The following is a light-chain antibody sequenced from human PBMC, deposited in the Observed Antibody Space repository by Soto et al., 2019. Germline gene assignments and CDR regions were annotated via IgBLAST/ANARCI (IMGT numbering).Light chain of an antibody. CDR2: EVN. J-gene: IGLJ1*01. Sequence: QSVLTQPPSVSFSPGQSVTISCTGTSSDVGSYNRLSWYQQPPGTAPKLIMYEVNTRPSGVPDRFSGSKSGSTASLTISGLQAEDEADYYCSLYISGSTYVFGTGTKVTVL. V-gene: IGLV2-18*01. CDR3: SLYISGSTYV. CDR1: SSDVGSYNR.